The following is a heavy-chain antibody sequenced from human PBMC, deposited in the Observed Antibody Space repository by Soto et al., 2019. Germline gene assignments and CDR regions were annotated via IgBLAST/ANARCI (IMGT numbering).Heavy chain of an antibody. V-gene: IGHV4-34*01. J-gene: IGHJ4*02. CDR1: GGSFSGYY. CDR3: ARVGSSSPLYFDY. D-gene: IGHD6-6*01. CDR2: INHSGST. Sequence: KPSETLSLTCAVYGGSFSGYYWSWIRQPPGKGLEWIGEINHSGSTNYNPSLKSRVTISVDTSKNQFSLKLSSVTAADTAVYYCARVGSSSPLYFDYWGQGTLVTSPQ.